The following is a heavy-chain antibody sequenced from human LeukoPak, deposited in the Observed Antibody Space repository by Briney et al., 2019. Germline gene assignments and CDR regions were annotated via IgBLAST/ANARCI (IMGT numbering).Heavy chain of an antibody. CDR3: AKDLAVAGTASGD. V-gene: IGHV3-23*01. Sequence: GGSLRLSCAASGFTFSKYGRSWVRQAPGKGLEWVSAISGSGDSTIYADSVKGRFTISRDDSKTTLYLQMTSLRVDDTAVYYCAKDLAVAGTASGDGGQGTLVTV. D-gene: IGHD6-19*01. J-gene: IGHJ1*01. CDR1: GFTFSKYG. CDR2: ISGSGDST.